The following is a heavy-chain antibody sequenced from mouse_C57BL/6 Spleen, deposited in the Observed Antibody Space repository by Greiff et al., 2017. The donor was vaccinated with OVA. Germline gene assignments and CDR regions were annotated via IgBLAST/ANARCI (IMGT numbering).Heavy chain of an antibody. V-gene: IGHV5-17*01. CDR3: ARGPLGSAMDY. J-gene: IGHJ4*01. CDR2: ISSGSSTI. D-gene: IGHD4-1*01. CDR1: GFTFSDYG. Sequence: EVKLQESGGGLVKPGGSLKLSCAASGFTFSDYGMHWVRQAPEKGLEWVAYISSGSSTIYYADTVKGRFTISRDNAKNTLFLQMTSLRSEDTAMYYCARGPLGSAMDYWGQGTSVTVSS.